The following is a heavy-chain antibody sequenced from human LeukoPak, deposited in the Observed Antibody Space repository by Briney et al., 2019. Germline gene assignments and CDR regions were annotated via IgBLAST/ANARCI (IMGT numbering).Heavy chain of an antibody. J-gene: IGHJ5*02. Sequence: SETLSLTCTVSGGSISSSSYYWGWIRQPPGKGLEWIGNIYYSGSTYYNPSLKSRVTISVDTSKNQFSLKLSSVTAADTAVYYCARIRRVRDYYDSSGYNWFDPWGQGTLVTVSS. D-gene: IGHD3-22*01. CDR1: GGSISSSSYY. V-gene: IGHV4-39*01. CDR3: ARIRRVRDYYDSSGYNWFDP. CDR2: IYYSGST.